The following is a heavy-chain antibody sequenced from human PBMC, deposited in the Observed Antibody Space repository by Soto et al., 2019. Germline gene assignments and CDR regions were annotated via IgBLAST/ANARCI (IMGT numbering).Heavy chain of an antibody. D-gene: IGHD2-8*01. CDR3: ARGLSVTNTFYYYYAMDV. Sequence: ASETLSLTCAVYGGSFSRYFWNWIRQPPGKGLEWIGEINHSGRTNYNPSLKSRVTISVDTSKNQFSLKLSSVTAADTAVYYCARGLSVTNTFYYYYAMDVWGQGITVTVS. V-gene: IGHV4-34*01. CDR1: GGSFSRYF. J-gene: IGHJ6*02. CDR2: INHSGRT.